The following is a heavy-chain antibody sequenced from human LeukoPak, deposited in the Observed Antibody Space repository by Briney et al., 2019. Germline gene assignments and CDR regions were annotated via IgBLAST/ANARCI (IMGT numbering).Heavy chain of an antibody. V-gene: IGHV3-9*01. D-gene: IGHD2-15*01. Sequence: SLRLSCAASGFTFDDYAMHWVRQAPGKGLEWVSGINWNRLTIGYADSVKGRFTISRDNAKNSLFLEMNSLRPEDTALYYCAKADYCSGGSCPFDLWGRGTLVTVSS. CDR2: INWNRLTI. CDR3: AKADYCSGGSCPFDL. CDR1: GFTFDDYA. J-gene: IGHJ2*01.